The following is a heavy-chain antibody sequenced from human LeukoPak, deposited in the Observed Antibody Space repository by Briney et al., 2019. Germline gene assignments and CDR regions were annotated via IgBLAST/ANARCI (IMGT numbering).Heavy chain of an antibody. CDR2: IDHRGSI. D-gene: IGHD3-22*01. CDR1: GGSFTDYY. J-gene: IGHJ6*02. CDR3: ARGLVVVTMTSSITDV. V-gene: IGHV4-34*01. Sequence: SETLSLTCVVNGGSFTDYYWTWIRQAPGNGLEWVGDIDHRGSINYNPSLKSRVTISVDTSKNQFSLRLSSVTAADTAVYYCARGLVVVTMTSSITDVWGQGTTVTVSS.